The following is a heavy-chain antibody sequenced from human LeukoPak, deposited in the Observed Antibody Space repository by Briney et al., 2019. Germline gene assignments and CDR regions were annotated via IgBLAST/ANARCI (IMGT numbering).Heavy chain of an antibody. J-gene: IGHJ4*02. CDR2: INHSGST. D-gene: IGHD6-19*01. CDR3: ARVPGYSSGWYNAY. CDR1: GGSFSGYY. Sequence: SETLSLTCAVSGGSFSGYYWSWIRQPPGKGLEWIGEINHSGSTNYNPSLKSRVTISVDTSKNQFSLKLSSVTAADTAVYYCARVPGYSSGWYNAYWGQGTLVTVSS. V-gene: IGHV4-34*01.